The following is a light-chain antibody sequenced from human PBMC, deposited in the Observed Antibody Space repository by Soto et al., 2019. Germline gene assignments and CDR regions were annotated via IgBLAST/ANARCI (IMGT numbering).Light chain of an antibody. Sequence: QSVLTQPPSASGSPGQSVTTSCTGTSSDVGGYNYVSWYQQHPGKAPKLMIYEVSKRPSGVPDRFSGSKSGNTASLTVSGLQAEDEADYFCCSYAGSNNPFVFGTGTKVTVL. J-gene: IGLJ1*01. CDR2: EVS. CDR3: CSYAGSNNPFV. V-gene: IGLV2-8*01. CDR1: SSDVGGYNY.